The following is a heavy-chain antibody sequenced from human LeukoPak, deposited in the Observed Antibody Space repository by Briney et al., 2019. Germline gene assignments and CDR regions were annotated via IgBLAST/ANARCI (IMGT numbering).Heavy chain of an antibody. CDR2: ISGSGGST. CDR3: TTESRDSSGWYGAFDI. V-gene: IGHV3-23*01. Sequence: GGSLRLSCAASGFTFSSYAMSWVRQAPGKGLEWVSAISGSGGSTYYADSVKGRFTISRDDSTNTLFLQMNSLRTEDTAVYYCTTESRDSSGWYGAFDIWGQGTMVTVSS. J-gene: IGHJ3*02. D-gene: IGHD6-19*01. CDR1: GFTFSSYA.